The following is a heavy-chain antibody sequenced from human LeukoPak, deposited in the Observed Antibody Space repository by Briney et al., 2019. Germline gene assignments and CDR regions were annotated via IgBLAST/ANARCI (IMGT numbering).Heavy chain of an antibody. D-gene: IGHD4-17*01. CDR3: ARGYDYGDSYNWFDP. V-gene: IGHV4-61*01. Sequence: SETLSLTCTVSGGSISSSSYYWSWIRQPPGKGLEWIGYIYYSGSTNYNPSLKSRVTISVDTSKNQFSLKLSSVTAADTAVYYCARGYDYGDSYNWFDPWGQGTLVTVSS. J-gene: IGHJ5*02. CDR1: GGSISSSSYY. CDR2: IYYSGST.